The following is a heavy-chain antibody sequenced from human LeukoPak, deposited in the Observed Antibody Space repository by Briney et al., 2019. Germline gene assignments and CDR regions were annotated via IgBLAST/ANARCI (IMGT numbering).Heavy chain of an antibody. V-gene: IGHV3-23*01. CDR1: DFSFITYA. CDR3: ARDPYSGSYGDYYYYYMDV. CDR2: ISGGGDAT. D-gene: IGHD1-26*01. J-gene: IGHJ6*03. Sequence: PGGSLRLSCAASDFSFITYAMSWVRQAPGKGLEWVSTISGGGDATYYADSVKGRFTISRDNAKNSLYLQMNSLRAEDTAVYYCARDPYSGSYGDYYYYYMDVWGKGTTVTISS.